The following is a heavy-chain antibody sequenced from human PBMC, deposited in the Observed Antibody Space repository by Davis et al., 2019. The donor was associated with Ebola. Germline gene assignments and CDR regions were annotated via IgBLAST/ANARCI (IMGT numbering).Heavy chain of an antibody. V-gene: IGHV3-11*06. J-gene: IGHJ6*02. CDR2: ISSSSSYT. Sequence: GESLKISCAASGFTFSDYYMSWIRQAPGEGLEWVSYISSSSSYTNYADSVKGRFTISRDNAKNSLYLQMNSLRAEDTAVYYCARELVGLYYYGMDVWGQGTTVTVSS. CDR1: GFTFSDYY. CDR3: ARELVGLYYYGMDV.